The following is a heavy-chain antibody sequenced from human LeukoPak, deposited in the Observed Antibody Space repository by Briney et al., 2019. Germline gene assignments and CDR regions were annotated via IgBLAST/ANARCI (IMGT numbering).Heavy chain of an antibody. D-gene: IGHD2-2*01. CDR2: IIPIFGTA. CDR3: ARIVPICSSTSCYDV. CDR1: GGTFSSYA. J-gene: IGHJ6*04. Sequence: GSSVKVSCKASGGTFSSYAISWVRQAPGQGLEWMGGIIPIFGTANYAQKFQGRVTITADESTSTAYMELSSLRSEDTAVYYCARIVPICSSTSCYDVWGKGTRSPSPQ. V-gene: IGHV1-69*01.